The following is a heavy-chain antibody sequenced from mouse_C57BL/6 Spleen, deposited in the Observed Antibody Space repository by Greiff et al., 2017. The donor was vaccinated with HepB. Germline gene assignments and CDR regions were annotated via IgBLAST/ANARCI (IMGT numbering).Heavy chain of an antibody. Sequence: QVQLQQPGTELVKPGASVKLSCKASGYTFTSYWIHWVKQRPGQGLEWIGNINPSNGGTNYNEKFKSKATLTVDKSSSTAYMQLSSLTSEDSAVYYCARGAYYYGSSYGFAYWGQGTLVTVSA. CDR2: INPSNGGT. CDR3: ARGAYYYGSSYGFAY. CDR1: GYTFTSYW. V-gene: IGHV1-53*01. J-gene: IGHJ3*01. D-gene: IGHD1-1*01.